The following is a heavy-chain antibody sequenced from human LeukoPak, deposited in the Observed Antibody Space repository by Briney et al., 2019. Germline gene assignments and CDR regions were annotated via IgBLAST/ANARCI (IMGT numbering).Heavy chain of an antibody. CDR3: ARDGYCSSTSCYPHGAFDI. Sequence: VASVKVSCKASGGTFSSYAISWVRQAPGQGLEWMGGIIPIFGTANYAQKFQGRVTITTDESTSTAYMELSSLRSEDTAVYYCARDGYCSSTSCYPHGAFDIWGQGTMVTVSS. CDR1: GGTFSSYA. J-gene: IGHJ3*02. CDR2: IIPIFGTA. D-gene: IGHD2-2*03. V-gene: IGHV1-69*05.